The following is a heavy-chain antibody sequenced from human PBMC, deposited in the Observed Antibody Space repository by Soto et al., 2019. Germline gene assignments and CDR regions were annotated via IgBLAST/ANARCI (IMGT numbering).Heavy chain of an antibody. CDR1: GDSIRSDAHY. J-gene: IGHJ6*02. V-gene: IGHV4-30-4*01. CDR3: ARLPFKIFRVVINYYGMDV. D-gene: IGHD3-3*01. Sequence: SETLSLTCTVSGDSIRSDAHYWTWIRQPPGKGLEWIGYIYHSGSTYHDPSLKSRVSISVDTSKNQFSLKVTSVTAADTAVYYCARLPFKIFRVVINYYGMDVWGQGTTVTVSS. CDR2: IYHSGST.